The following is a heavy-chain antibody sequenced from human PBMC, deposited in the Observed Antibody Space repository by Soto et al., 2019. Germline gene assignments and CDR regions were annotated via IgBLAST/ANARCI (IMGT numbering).Heavy chain of an antibody. V-gene: IGHV1-8*02. CDR1: GYTFTDYD. CDR3: STWGRNGWYTGFF. Sequence: QVQLVQSGAEVRKPGASVKVSCKTSGYTFTDYDINWVRQAPGQGLEWVGRMNPNSGRTDYAQKLEGRVTMTSDISISPAYMELSSLGYDDTAVYFCSTWGRNGWYTGFFWGPGTLVTVSS. D-gene: IGHD6-19*01. CDR2: MNPNSGRT. J-gene: IGHJ4*02.